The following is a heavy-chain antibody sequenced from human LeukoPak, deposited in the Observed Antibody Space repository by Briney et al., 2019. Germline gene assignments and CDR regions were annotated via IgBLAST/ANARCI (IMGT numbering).Heavy chain of an antibody. Sequence: KSSETLSLTCTVSGGSISSSSYYWGWIRQPPGKGQEWIGSIYYSGSTYYNPSLKSRVTISEDTSKNQVSLRLSSVTAADTAVYYCVRHSRVVAFDYWGQGNLVTVSS. D-gene: IGHD2-15*01. CDR3: VRHSRVVAFDY. CDR1: GGSISSSSYY. J-gene: IGHJ4*02. CDR2: IYYSGST. V-gene: IGHV4-39*01.